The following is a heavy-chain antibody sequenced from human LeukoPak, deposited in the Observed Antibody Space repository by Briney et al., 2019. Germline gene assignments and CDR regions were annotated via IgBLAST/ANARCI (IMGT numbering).Heavy chain of an antibody. CDR3: AREGERFYRGDWFDP. CDR1: GGSISSSSYY. J-gene: IGHJ5*02. V-gene: IGHV4-39*07. Sequence: SETLSLTCTVSGGSISSSSYYWGWIRQPPGKGLEWIGSIYYSGSTYYNPSLKSRVTISVDTSKNQFSLKLSSVTAADTAVYYCAREGERFYRGDWFDPWGQGTLVTVSS. D-gene: IGHD1-1*01. CDR2: IYYSGST.